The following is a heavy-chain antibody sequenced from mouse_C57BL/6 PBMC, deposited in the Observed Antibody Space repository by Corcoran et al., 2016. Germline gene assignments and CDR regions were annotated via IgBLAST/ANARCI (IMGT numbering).Heavy chain of an antibody. CDR2: INTYSGVP. CDR1: GYTFTTYG. V-gene: IGHV9-3*01. Sequence: QIQLVQSGPELKKPGETVKISCKASGYTFTTYGMSWVKQAPGKGLKWMGWINTYSGVPTYADDSKGRFAFSLETSASTAYLQINNLKNEDTATYFCARDYDYDAYWGQGTLVTVSA. J-gene: IGHJ3*01. D-gene: IGHD2-4*01. CDR3: ARDYDYDAY.